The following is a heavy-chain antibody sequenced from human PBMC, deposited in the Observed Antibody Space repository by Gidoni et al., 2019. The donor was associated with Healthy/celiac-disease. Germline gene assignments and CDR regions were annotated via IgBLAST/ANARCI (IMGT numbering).Heavy chain of an antibody. D-gene: IGHD6-6*01. CDR3: ARALWDSSSERPAYYYYGMDV. CDR1: GGPLSSYY. J-gene: IGHJ6*02. Sequence: QVQLQESGPGLVKPSETLSLTCTVPGGPLSSYYWSWIRQPPGKGLEWIGYIYYSGSTNYNPSLKSRVTISVDTSKNQFSLKLSSVTAADTAVYYCARALWDSSSERPAYYYYGMDVWGQGTTVTVSS. CDR2: IYYSGST. V-gene: IGHV4-59*01.